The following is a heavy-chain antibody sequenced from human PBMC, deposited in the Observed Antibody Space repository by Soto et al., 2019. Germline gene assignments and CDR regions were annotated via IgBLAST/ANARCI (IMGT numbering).Heavy chain of an antibody. V-gene: IGHV2-5*02. J-gene: IGHJ4*02. CDR3: AHSPPGRSRSWYPYYFDY. CDR2: IYWDDDK. Sequence: QITLKESGPTLVKPTQTLTLTCTFSGFSLSTSGVGVGWIRQPPGKALEWLALIYWDDDKRYSPSLKSRLTITKDTSKNQVVLTMTNMDPVDTATYYCAHSPPGRSRSWYPYYFDYWGQGTLVTVSS. CDR1: GFSLSTSGVG. D-gene: IGHD6-13*01.